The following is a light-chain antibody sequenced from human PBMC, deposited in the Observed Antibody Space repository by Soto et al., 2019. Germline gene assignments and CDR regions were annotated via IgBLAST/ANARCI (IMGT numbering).Light chain of an antibody. CDR1: QSVSSK. CDR3: QQYNSYSIT. CDR2: GAS. Sequence: ETVMTQSPATLSVSPGERATLSCRASQSVSSKLAWYQQKPGQAPRLLIYGASTRATGIPARFSGSGSGTEFTLTISSLQPDDFATYYCQQYNSYSITFGQGTRLEIK. V-gene: IGKV3D-15*01. J-gene: IGKJ5*01.